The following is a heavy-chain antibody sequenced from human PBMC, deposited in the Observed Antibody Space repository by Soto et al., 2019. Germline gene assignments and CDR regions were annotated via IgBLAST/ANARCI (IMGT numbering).Heavy chain of an antibody. V-gene: IGHV3-30*18. D-gene: IGHD6-13*01. Sequence: GGSLRLSCAASGFTFSSYGMHWVRQAPGKGLEWVALISYHGSNEYYADSVKGRFTISRDNSKNTLFLQMNSLRAEDTAVYYCAKSREGYGSNWYTYWGQGTLVTAPQ. CDR2: ISYHGSNE. CDR1: GFTFSSYG. J-gene: IGHJ4*02. CDR3: AKSREGYGSNWYTY.